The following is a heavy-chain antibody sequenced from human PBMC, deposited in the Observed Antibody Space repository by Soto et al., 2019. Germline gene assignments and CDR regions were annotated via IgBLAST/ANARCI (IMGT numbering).Heavy chain of an antibody. Sequence: SETLSLTCTVSGGSISSSSYYWGWIRQPPGKGLEWIGSIYYSGSTYYNPSLKSRVTISVDTSKNQSSLKLSSVTAADTAVYYCARGSLGTAGTYYYYGMDVWGQGTTVTVSS. CDR1: GGSISSSSYY. CDR2: IYYSGST. J-gene: IGHJ6*02. CDR3: ARGSLGTAGTYYYYGMDV. V-gene: IGHV4-39*01. D-gene: IGHD6-19*01.